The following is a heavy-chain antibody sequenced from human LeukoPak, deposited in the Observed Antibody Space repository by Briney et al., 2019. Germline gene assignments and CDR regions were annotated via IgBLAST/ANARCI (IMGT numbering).Heavy chain of an antibody. CDR3: ARDSNSRRFGY. D-gene: IGHD4-11*01. V-gene: IGHV4-4*09. CDR2: IYTSGST. CDR1: DVSISSYY. J-gene: IGHJ4*02. Sequence: PSETLSLTCTVSDVSISSYYWSWIRRPPGKGLEWIGYIYTSGSTNYNPSLKSRVTISVDTSRNEFSLKLSSVTAADTAVYYCARDSNSRRFGYWGQGTLVAVSS.